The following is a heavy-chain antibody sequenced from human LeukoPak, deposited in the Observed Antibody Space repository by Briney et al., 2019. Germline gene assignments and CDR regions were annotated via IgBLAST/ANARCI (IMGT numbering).Heavy chain of an antibody. CDR3: ARAGVLMVYAYPNWFDP. CDR2: IYHSGRT. J-gene: IGHJ5*02. D-gene: IGHD2-8*01. V-gene: IGHV4-38-2*02. CDR1: GYSISSGYY. Sequence: SETLSLTCTVSGYSISSGYYWGWIRQPPGKGLEWIGSIYHSGRTFYNPSLKSRVTISVDTSKNQFSLKLTSVTAADTAVYYCARAGVLMVYAYPNWFDPWGQGTLVTVSS.